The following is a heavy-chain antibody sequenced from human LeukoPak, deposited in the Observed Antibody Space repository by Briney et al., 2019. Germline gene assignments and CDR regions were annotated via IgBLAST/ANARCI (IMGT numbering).Heavy chain of an antibody. Sequence: PWETLSLTCTVSGGSISSYYSSWIRQPAGKGLEWIGRIYTSGSTNYNPSLKSRVTMSVDTSKNQFSLKLSSVTAPDTAVYYCARDMGSSSWIDAFDIWGQGTMVTVSS. V-gene: IGHV4-4*07. CDR2: IYTSGST. J-gene: IGHJ3*02. CDR1: GGSISSYY. CDR3: ARDMGSSSWIDAFDI. D-gene: IGHD6-13*01.